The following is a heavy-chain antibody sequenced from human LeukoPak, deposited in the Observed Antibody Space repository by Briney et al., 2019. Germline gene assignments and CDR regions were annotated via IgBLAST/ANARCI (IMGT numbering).Heavy chain of an antibody. V-gene: IGHV3-21*01. CDR2: IHSSSGSI. CDR1: GFTFSSYS. CDR3: ARDLAWDVFDI. Sequence: GGSLRLSCAASGFTFSSYSMNWVRQAPGKGLEWVSSIHSSSGSIYYADSLKGRFTISRDNAKNSLYLQMNSLRAEDTAVYYCARDLAWDVFDIWGQGTMVTVSS. J-gene: IGHJ3*02.